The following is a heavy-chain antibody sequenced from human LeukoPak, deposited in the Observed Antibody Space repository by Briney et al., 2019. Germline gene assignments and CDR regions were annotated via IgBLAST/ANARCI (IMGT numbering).Heavy chain of an antibody. CDR1: GXTFSNYA. Sequence: LRLSXAASGXTFSNYAMHWVRQAPGKGLEWVAVISYDGSDKYYADSVKGRFTISRDNSKNTLYLQMNSLRPEDTAVYYCARDWGRRYSSGWYGDFDYWGQGTLVTVSS. CDR3: ARDWGRRYSSGWYGDFDY. CDR2: ISYDGSDK. D-gene: IGHD6-19*01. J-gene: IGHJ4*02. V-gene: IGHV3-30-3*01.